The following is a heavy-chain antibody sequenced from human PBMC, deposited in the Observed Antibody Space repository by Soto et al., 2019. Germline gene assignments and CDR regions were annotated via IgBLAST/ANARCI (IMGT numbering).Heavy chain of an antibody. CDR1: GFTFISYA. CDR2: ISYDGSNK. J-gene: IGHJ4*02. D-gene: IGHD2-2*01. V-gene: IGHV3-30*04. Sequence: GGSLRLSCAASGFTFISYAMHWVRQAPGKGLDWVAFISYDGSNKYYADYVKGRFTISRDNSKNRLYLQMNSLRAEDRAVYYCARSGYCSSTSCYFDYWGQGTLVTVSS. CDR3: ARSGYCSSTSCYFDY.